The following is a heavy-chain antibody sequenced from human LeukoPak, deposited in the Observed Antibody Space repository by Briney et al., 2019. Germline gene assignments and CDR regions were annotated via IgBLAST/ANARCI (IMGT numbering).Heavy chain of an antibody. CDR1: GFTFSSYS. V-gene: IGHV3-48*04. Sequence: PGGSLRLSCAASGFTFSSYSMNWVRQAPGKGLEWVSYISSSSTIYYADSVKGRFTISRDNAKNSLYLQMNSLRAEDTAVYYCARIAAGERRYDIPYWGQGTLVTVSS. CDR3: ARIAAGERRYDIPY. CDR2: ISSSSTI. D-gene: IGHD3-9*01. J-gene: IGHJ4*02.